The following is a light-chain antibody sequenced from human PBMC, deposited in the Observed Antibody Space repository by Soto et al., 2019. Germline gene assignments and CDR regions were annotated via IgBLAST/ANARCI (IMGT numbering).Light chain of an antibody. CDR3: QQYIAWPPT. CDR1: QSVGGY. V-gene: IGKV3-15*01. Sequence: EIVMTQSPATLSVSPGERATLSCRASQSVGGYLAWYQQKPGLAPRLLIYGASARATGISARFSGSGSGTEFTLTISSLQSEDFAVYFCQQYIAWPPTFGQGTRVDI. CDR2: GAS. J-gene: IGKJ1*01.